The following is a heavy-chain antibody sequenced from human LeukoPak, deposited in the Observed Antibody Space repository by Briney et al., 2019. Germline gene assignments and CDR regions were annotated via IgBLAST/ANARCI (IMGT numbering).Heavy chain of an antibody. CDR2: IYYSGST. Sequence: SETLSLTCTVSGGSISSSSYYWGWIRQPPGKGLEWIGSIYYSGSTYYNPSLKSRVTISVDTSKNQFSLKLSSVTAADTAVYYCARQSQYYFDYWGLGTLVTVSS. V-gene: IGHV4-39*01. J-gene: IGHJ4*02. CDR3: ARQSQYYFDY. CDR1: GGSISSSSYY.